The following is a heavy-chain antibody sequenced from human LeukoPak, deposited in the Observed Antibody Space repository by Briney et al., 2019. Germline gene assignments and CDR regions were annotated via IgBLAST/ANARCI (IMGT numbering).Heavy chain of an antibody. CDR2: ISGSGAGT. Sequence: GGSLRLSCAASRFTFSNYAMSWVRQAPGKGLEWVSAISGSGAGTYYADSVKRRFTLSTDNHKNTLSLQTNRLRAEDTAVYYCAKGLYSRNIRHSSFDYWGQGTLLTVSS. V-gene: IGHV3-23*01. CDR1: RFTFSNYA. J-gene: IGHJ4*02. CDR3: AKGLYSRNIRHSSFDY. D-gene: IGHD2-8*01.